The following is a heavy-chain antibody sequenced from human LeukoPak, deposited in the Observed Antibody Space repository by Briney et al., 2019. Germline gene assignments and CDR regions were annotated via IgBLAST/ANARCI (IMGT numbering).Heavy chain of an antibody. CDR2: IYYSGST. Sequence: SETLSLTCTVSGGSISSGDYYWSWIRQPPGKGLEWIGYIYYSGSTYYNPSLKSRVTISVDTSKNQFSLELSSVTAADTAVYYCARVDHYYYYGMDVWGQGTTVTVSS. J-gene: IGHJ6*02. V-gene: IGHV4-30-4*01. CDR1: GGSISSGDYY. D-gene: IGHD2-15*01. CDR3: ARVDHYYYYGMDV.